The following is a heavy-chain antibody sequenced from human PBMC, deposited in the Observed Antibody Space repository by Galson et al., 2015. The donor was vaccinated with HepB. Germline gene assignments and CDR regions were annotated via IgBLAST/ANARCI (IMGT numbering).Heavy chain of an antibody. CDR2: IRSKANSYAT. CDR1: GFTFSGSA. Sequence: SLRLSCAASGFTFSGSAMHWVRQAFGKGLEWVGRIRSKANSYATAYAASVKGRFTISRDDSKNTAYLQMNSLKTEDTAVYYCTRHAPYNWNDEFDYWGQGTLVTVSS. D-gene: IGHD1-20*01. V-gene: IGHV3-73*01. J-gene: IGHJ4*02. CDR3: TRHAPYNWNDEFDY.